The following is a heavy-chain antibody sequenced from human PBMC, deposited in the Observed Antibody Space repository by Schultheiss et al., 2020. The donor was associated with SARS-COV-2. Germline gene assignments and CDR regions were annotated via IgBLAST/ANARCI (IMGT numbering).Heavy chain of an antibody. J-gene: IGHJ4*02. Sequence: ASVKVSCKASGYTFTGYYMHWVRQAPGQGLEWMGWINPNSGGTNYAQKFQGRVTITRNTSISTAYMELSSLRSEDTAVYYCARGIGDSSGYFDYWGQGTMVTVSS. CDR3: ARGIGDSSGYFDY. CDR2: INPNSGGT. CDR1: GYTFTGYY. V-gene: IGHV1-2*02. D-gene: IGHD3-22*01.